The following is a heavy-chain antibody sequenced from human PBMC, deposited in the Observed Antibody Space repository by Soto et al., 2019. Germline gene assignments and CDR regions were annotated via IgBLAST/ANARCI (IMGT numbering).Heavy chain of an antibody. CDR2: IFYSGST. Sequence: QLQLQESGPGLVKPSETLSLTCTVSGGSISSSSHYWGWIRQPPGKGLEWIGSIFYSGSTSYNPSLKTRVTISVDPSKNQFSLKLGSVTAADTAVYSCARRASGSSSAYWGQGTLVTVSS. D-gene: IGHD3-10*01. CDR1: GGSISSSSHY. V-gene: IGHV4-39*01. CDR3: ARRASGSSSAY. J-gene: IGHJ4*02.